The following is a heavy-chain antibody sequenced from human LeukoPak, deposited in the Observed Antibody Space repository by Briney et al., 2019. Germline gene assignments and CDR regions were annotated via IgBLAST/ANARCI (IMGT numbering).Heavy chain of an antibody. CDR3: AKAGGRYCSSATCNRYDY. J-gene: IGHJ4*02. D-gene: IGHD2-2*02. V-gene: IGHV3-23*01. CDR1: RFTFTNYA. Sequence: GGSLRLSCAASRFTFTNYAMSWVRQAPGKWLEWVSTISGSGESTYYADPVKGRFTMSRDNSKNTLYLQMNSLRAEDTAVYHCAKAGGRYCSSATCNRYDYWGQGALVIVSS. CDR2: ISGSGEST.